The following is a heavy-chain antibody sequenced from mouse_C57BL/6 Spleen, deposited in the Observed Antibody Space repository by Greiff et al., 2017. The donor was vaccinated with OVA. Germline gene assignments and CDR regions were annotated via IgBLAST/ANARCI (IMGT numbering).Heavy chain of an antibody. CDR1: GYTFTSYW. CDR2: IDPNSGGT. J-gene: IGHJ4*01. Sequence: VQLQQPGAELVKPGASVKLSCKASGYTFTSYWMHWVKQRPGRGLEWIGRIDPNSGGTKYNEKFKSKATLTVDKSSSTAYMQRSSLTSEDSAVYYCARYYGGISYAMDYWGQGTSVTVSS. D-gene: IGHD1-1*01. CDR3: ARYYGGISYAMDY. V-gene: IGHV1-72*01.